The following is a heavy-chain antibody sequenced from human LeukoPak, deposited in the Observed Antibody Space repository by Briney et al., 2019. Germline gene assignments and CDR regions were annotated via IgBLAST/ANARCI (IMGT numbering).Heavy chain of an antibody. CDR1: GFTFSSYW. V-gene: IGHV3-23*01. Sequence: PGGSLRLSCAASGFTFSSYWMSWVRQAPGKGLEWVSAISASGSNTFYTDSVKGRFTISRDNSKNALYLQMNSLRAEDTAVYYCAKHSAVPGNGGSFDYWGQGTLVTVSS. CDR3: AKHSAVPGNGGSFDY. CDR2: ISASGSNT. J-gene: IGHJ4*02. D-gene: IGHD6-19*01.